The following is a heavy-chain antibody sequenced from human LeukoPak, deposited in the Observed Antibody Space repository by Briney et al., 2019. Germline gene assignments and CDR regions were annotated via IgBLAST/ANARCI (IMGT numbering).Heavy chain of an antibody. J-gene: IGHJ2*01. V-gene: IGHV1-2*02. CDR1: GYTFTGYY. CDR3: ARDMRSTFWYFDL. D-gene: IGHD3-16*01. Sequence: GASVKVSCKASGYTFTGYYIHWLRQAPGQGLEWMGWINPNSGGTIYAEKYQGRVTMTSDTSITTAYMELGRLRSDDTALYYCARDMRSTFWYFDLWGRGTLLTVSS. CDR2: INPNSGGT.